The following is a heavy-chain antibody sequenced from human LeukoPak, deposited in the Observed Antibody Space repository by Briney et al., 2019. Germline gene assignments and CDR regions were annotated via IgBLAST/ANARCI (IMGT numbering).Heavy chain of an antibody. Sequence: GGSLRLSCVASGFTFYTYDMSWVRQAPGKGLEWVATIASSRGGTYYADSVKRRFTVSSDSSQKTLYLQMNRLRVEDTAIYYCAELNDRTNWFDSWGQGTLVTVSS. V-gene: IGHV3-23*01. D-gene: IGHD1-1*01. CDR3: AELNDRTNWFDS. CDR1: GFTFYTYD. J-gene: IGHJ5*01. CDR2: IASSRGGT.